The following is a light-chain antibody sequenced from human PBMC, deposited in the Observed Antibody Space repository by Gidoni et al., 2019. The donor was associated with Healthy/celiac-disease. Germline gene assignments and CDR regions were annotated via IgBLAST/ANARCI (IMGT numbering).Light chain of an antibody. CDR1: QSISSY. CDR3: QQSYSTLWT. Sequence: DIQMTPSPSSLSASVGDRVTTTCRASQSISSYLNWYQQKPGKAPKLLIYAASSLQSGVPSRFSGSGSGTDFTLTISSLQPEDFATYYCQQSYSTLWTFGQGTKVEIK. J-gene: IGKJ1*01. CDR2: AAS. V-gene: IGKV1-39*01.